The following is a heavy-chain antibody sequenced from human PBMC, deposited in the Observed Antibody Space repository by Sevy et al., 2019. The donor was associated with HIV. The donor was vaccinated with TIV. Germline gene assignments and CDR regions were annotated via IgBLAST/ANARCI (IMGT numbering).Heavy chain of an antibody. Sequence: GSLRLSCAASGFTFSSYAMHWVRQAPGKGLEWVAVISYDGSNKYYADSVKGRFTISRDNSKNTLYLQMNSLRAEDTAVYYCARVRWFGELPTYYYYYGMDVWGQGTTVTVSS. D-gene: IGHD3-10*01. V-gene: IGHV3-30-3*01. J-gene: IGHJ6*02. CDR2: ISYDGSNK. CDR3: ARVRWFGELPTYYYYYGMDV. CDR1: GFTFSSYA.